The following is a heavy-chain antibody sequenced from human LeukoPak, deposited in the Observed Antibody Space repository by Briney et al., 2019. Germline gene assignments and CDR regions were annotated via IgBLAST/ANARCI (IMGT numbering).Heavy chain of an antibody. CDR1: GGSMRGYY. CDR3: ARGKYDTSGYYRQFEF. Sequence: SETLSLTGIVSGGSMRGYYWNWIRQSAGKGLEWIGHIYSSGSTNYNPSLESRVTMSVETSKNQLSLKLTSMTAADTAVYYCARGKYDTSGYYRQFEFWGQGTLVTVSS. V-gene: IGHV4-4*07. D-gene: IGHD3-22*01. CDR2: IYSSGST. J-gene: IGHJ4*02.